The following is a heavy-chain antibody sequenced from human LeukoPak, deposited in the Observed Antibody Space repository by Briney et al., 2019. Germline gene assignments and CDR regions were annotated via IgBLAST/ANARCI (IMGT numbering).Heavy chain of an antibody. J-gene: IGHJ3*02. Sequence: GGSLRLSCAASGSTFDDYAMHWVRQAPGKGLEWVSGISWNSGSIGYADSVKGRFTISRDNAKNSLYLQTNSLRAEDMALYYCAKGLSIAAADAFDIWGQGTMVTVSS. V-gene: IGHV3-9*03. CDR2: ISWNSGSI. CDR1: GSTFDDYA. D-gene: IGHD6-13*01. CDR3: AKGLSIAAADAFDI.